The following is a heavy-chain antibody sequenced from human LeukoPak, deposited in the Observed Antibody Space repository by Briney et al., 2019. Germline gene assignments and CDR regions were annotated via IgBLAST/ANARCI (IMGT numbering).Heavy chain of an antibody. CDR1: GFTFSSYG. V-gene: IGHV3-30*18. Sequence: GGSLRLSCAASGFTFSSYGMHWVRQAPGKGLEWVAVMSFDGSHTYYADSVKGRFTTSRDNSKNTLYLQMNSPRAEDTAVYYCAKERVDWRYFDYWGQGTLVTVSS. J-gene: IGHJ4*02. D-gene: IGHD3-9*01. CDR3: AKERVDWRYFDY. CDR2: MSFDGSHT.